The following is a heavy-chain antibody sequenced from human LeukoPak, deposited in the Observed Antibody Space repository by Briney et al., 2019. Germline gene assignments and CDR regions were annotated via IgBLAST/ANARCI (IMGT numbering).Heavy chain of an antibody. CDR3: ARHADVVVPAATDFDY. D-gene: IGHD2-2*01. CDR2: INHSGST. Sequence: PSETLSLTCAVHGGSFSGYYWSWIRQPPGKGLEWIGEINHSGSTNYNPSLKSRVTISVDTSKNQFSLQLSSVTAADTAVYYCARHADVVVPAATDFDYWGQGTLVTVSS. CDR1: GGSFSGYY. V-gene: IGHV4-34*01. J-gene: IGHJ4*02.